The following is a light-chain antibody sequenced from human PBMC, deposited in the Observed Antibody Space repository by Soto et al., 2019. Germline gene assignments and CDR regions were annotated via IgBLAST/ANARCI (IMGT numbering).Light chain of an antibody. J-gene: IGLJ2*01. CDR3: SSDTSSSTHVV. V-gene: IGLV2-14*01. Sequence: QSALTQPASVSGSPGQSITISCTGTSSDVGGYNYVSWYQQHPGKAPKLMIYDVSNRPSGVSNRFSGSKSGNTASLTISGLQAEDEADYYCSSDTSSSTHVVFGGGTQLTVL. CDR1: SSDVGGYNY. CDR2: DVS.